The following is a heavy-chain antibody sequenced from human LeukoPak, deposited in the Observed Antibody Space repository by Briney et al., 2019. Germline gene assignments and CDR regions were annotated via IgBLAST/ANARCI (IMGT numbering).Heavy chain of an antibody. Sequence: GGSLRLSCAASVDSPCGTTGSCGRETLRRGVGWRSCICSSSSYIYYADSVKGRFTISRDNAKNSLYLQMNSLRAEDTAVYYCARGVAAVAGTDAFDIWGQGTMVTVSS. J-gene: IGHJ3*02. CDR3: ARGVAAVAGTDAFDI. CDR2: ICSSSSYI. D-gene: IGHD6-19*01. V-gene: IGHV3-21*01. CDR1: VDSPCGTT.